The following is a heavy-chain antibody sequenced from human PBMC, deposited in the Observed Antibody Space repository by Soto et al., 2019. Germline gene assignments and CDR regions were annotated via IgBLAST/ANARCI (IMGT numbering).Heavy chain of an antibody. CDR3: AKGDGASYCSSSSCSIDY. Sequence: PGGSLRLSCAASGFTFDDYTMHWVRQGPGKGLEWVSLISWDGSSPYYADSVKGRFTISRDNSKNSLYLEMNSLRTDDTALYYCAKGDGASYCSSSSCSIDYWGQGALVTISS. CDR2: ISWDGSSP. D-gene: IGHD2-2*01. CDR1: GFTFDDYT. V-gene: IGHV3-43*01. J-gene: IGHJ4*02.